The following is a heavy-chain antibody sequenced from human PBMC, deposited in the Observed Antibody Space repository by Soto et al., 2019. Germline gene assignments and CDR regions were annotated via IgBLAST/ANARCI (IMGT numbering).Heavy chain of an antibody. CDR3: ARWVGGSMYDNSSEYDS. Sequence: QVQLVESGGGVVQPGRSLRLTCAASGFIFSGSGMHWVRQAPGKGLEWVALVSNDGFRKYYGDSVKGRFTISRDNAENTLYLQMNSLRSEDTAVYYCARWVGGSMYDNSSEYDSGGQGTLVTVSS. CDR1: GFIFSGSG. V-gene: IGHV3-30*03. CDR2: VSNDGFRK. J-gene: IGHJ4*02. D-gene: IGHD3-22*01.